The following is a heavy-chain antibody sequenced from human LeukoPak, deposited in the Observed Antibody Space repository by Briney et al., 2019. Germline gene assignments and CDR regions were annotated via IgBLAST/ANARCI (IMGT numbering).Heavy chain of an antibody. CDR3: ATPSSGYYAFDY. V-gene: IGHV3-30-3*01. CDR2: ISYDGSNK. CDR1: GFTFSSYA. J-gene: IGHJ4*02. Sequence: GGSLRLSCAASGFTFSSYAMHWVRQAPGKGLEWVAVISYDGSNKYYADSVKGRFTISRDNSKNTLYLQMNSLRAEDTAVYYCATPSSGYYAFDYWGQGTLVTVSS. D-gene: IGHD3-3*01.